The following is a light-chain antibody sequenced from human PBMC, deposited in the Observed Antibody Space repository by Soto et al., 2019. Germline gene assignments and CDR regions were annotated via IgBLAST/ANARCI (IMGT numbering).Light chain of an antibody. Sequence: DIRMTQSPSSLSASVGDSVTITCQASRGIIKFLNWYQQKSGKAPKILIYDASNLEPGVPARFSGGGSGTDFALTISSLQTEDSATYYCQYYDKRPLFTFGTGTKVEVK. J-gene: IGKJ3*01. CDR2: DAS. V-gene: IGKV1-33*01. CDR1: RGIIKF. CDR3: QYYDKRPLFT.